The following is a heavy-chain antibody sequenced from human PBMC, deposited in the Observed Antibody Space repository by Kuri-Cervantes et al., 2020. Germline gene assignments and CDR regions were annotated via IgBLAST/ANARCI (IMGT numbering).Heavy chain of an antibody. CDR3: ARLGANTIFGVVIL. CDR1: DGSISSYY. CDR2: IYISGTT. V-gene: IGHV4-4*07. Sequence: GSLRLSCTVSDGSISSYYWSWIRQPAGKGLEWIGRIYISGTTNYNPSLKSRVTISVDKSTNQFSLKLSSVTAADTAVYYCARLGANTIFGVVILWGQGTLVTVSS. J-gene: IGHJ4*02. D-gene: IGHD3-3*01.